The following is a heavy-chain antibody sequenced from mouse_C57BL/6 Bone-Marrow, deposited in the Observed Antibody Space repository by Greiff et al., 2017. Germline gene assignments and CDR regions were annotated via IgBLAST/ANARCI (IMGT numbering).Heavy chain of an antibody. CDR1: GYTFTSYW. D-gene: IGHD1-1*01. J-gene: IGHJ3*01. V-gene: IGHV1-72*01. Sequence: QVQLQQPGAELVKPGASVKLSCKASGYTFTSYWMHWVKQRPGRGLEWIGRIDPTSGGTKYNEKFKSKATLTVDKPSSTAYMQLSSLTSEDSAVYYCARPYYYGSAWFAYWGQGTLVTVSA. CDR2: IDPTSGGT. CDR3: ARPYYYGSAWFAY.